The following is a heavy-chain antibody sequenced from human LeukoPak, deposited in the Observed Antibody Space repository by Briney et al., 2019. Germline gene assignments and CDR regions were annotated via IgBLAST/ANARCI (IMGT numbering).Heavy chain of an antibody. J-gene: IGHJ3*01. CDR3: AKWPLN. V-gene: IGHV3-30*02. CDR1: GFTFSTYD. CDR2: IQSDGSNK. Sequence: GGSLRLSCAASGFTFSTYDVHWVRQAPGKGLEWVAFIQSDGSNKQCTDSVKGRFTIPRDNSKNTLYLQMNSLRAEDTAVYYCAKWPLNWGQGTMVTVSS.